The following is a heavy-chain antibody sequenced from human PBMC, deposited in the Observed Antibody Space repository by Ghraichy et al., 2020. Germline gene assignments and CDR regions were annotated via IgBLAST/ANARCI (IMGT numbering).Heavy chain of an antibody. J-gene: IGHJ4*02. CDR2: TYYRSNWYY. D-gene: IGHD6-13*01. Sequence: SQTLSLTCAISGDSVSSNSATWNWIRQSPSRGLEWLGRTYYRSNWYYDYAVSVKSRITINPDTSKNQFSLQLNSVTPEDTAVYYCAREHSSNWLLYYFDFWGQGTLVTVSS. CDR3: AREHSSNWLLYYFDF. CDR1: GDSVSSNSAT. V-gene: IGHV6-1*01.